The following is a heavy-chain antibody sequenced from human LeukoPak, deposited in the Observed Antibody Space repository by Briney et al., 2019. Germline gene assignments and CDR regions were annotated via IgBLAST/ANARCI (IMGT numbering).Heavy chain of an antibody. D-gene: IGHD2-2*02. CDR2: ISAYNGNT. Sequence: GASVKVSCKASGYTFTSYGISWVRQAPGQELEWMGWISAYNGNTNYAQKLQGRVTMTTDTSTSTAYMELRSLRSDDTAVYYCARPQKGDTPGNWFDPWGQGTLVTVSS. CDR3: ARPQKGDTPGNWFDP. V-gene: IGHV1-18*01. CDR1: GYTFTSYG. J-gene: IGHJ5*02.